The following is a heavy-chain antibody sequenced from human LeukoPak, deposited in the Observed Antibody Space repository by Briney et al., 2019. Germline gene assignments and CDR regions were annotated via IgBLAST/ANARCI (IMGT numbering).Heavy chain of an antibody. J-gene: IGHJ4*02. V-gene: IGHV3-23*01. Sequence: GGSLRLSCAASGFTFSSFAMNWVRQAPGKGLDWVSTISGSGGSTYYADSVKGRFTISRDNSKNTLYLQMNSLRAEDTAVYYCAKETDILTGYYKDYWGQGTLVTVSS. D-gene: IGHD3-9*01. CDR1: GFTFSSFA. CDR3: AKETDILTGYYKDY. CDR2: ISGSGGST.